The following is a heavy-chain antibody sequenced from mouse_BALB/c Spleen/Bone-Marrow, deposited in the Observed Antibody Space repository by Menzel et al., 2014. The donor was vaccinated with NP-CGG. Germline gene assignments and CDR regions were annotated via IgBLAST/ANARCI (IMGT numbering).Heavy chain of an antibody. Sequence: VQLQQPGAELAKPGASVKMSCKASGYNFIGYWMHWVKQRPGQGLEWIGYINPSTGYTEYNQKFKDKATLTADKSSSKAYMQLSSLTSEDSAVYYCARNYDYDGGYYAMDYWGQGTSVSVSS. CDR3: ARNYDYDGGYYAMDY. J-gene: IGHJ4*01. D-gene: IGHD2-4*01. CDR1: GYNFIGYW. V-gene: IGHV1-7*01. CDR2: INPSTGYT.